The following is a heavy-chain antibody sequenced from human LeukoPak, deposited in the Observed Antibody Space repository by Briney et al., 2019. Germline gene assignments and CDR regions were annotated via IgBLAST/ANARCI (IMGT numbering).Heavy chain of an antibody. CDR1: GYSISSGYY. Sequence: SETLSLTCAVSGYSISSGYYWGWIRQPPGKGLEWIGSISYSGSTYYNPSPKSRVTISVDTSKNQFSLKLTSVTAADTAVYHCARQYCARCYHYYHYYMDVWGKGTTVTVSS. J-gene: IGHJ6*03. V-gene: IGHV4-38-2*01. D-gene: IGHD2-21*01. CDR3: ARQYCARCYHYYHYYMDV. CDR2: ISYSGST.